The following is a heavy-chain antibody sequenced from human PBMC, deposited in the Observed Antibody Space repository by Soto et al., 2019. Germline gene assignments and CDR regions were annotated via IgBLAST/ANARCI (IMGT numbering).Heavy chain of an antibody. V-gene: IGHV3-33*03. CDR1: GFTISTQG. CDR2: IWYDGSNK. D-gene: IGHD1-7*01. J-gene: IGHJ4*02. Sequence: QAQLLESGGGVVQPGTPLKLSCAASGFTISTQGMHGSRQAPGKGLEWLANIWYDGSNKFYAESVKGRFSISKDNSKNTLYLQMSSLRAEDTAVYYCAAATTWNFHFPYWGQGTQVTVSS. CDR3: AAATTWNFHFPY.